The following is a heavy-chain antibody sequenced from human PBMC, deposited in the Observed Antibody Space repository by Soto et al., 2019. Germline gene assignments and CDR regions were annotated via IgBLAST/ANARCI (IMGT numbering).Heavy chain of an antibody. CDR2: ISGSGGST. J-gene: IGHJ4*02. Sequence: EVQLLESGGGLVQPGGSLRLSCAASGFTFSSYAMSWVRQAPGKALEWVSAISGSGGSTYYADSGKGRFTITRDNSKNTLYLQMNSLRAEDTAVYYCAKKMRGGELLFDYWGQGTLVTVSS. D-gene: IGHD2-15*01. CDR1: GFTFSSYA. CDR3: AKKMRGGELLFDY. V-gene: IGHV3-23*01.